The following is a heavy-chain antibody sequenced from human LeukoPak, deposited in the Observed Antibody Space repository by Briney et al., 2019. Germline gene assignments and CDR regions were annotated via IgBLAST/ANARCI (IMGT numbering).Heavy chain of an antibody. CDR1: GGSISSGSYY. Sequence: SQTLALTCTVSGGSISSGSYYWSWIRQPAGKGLEWIGRIYTSGSTNYNPSLKSRVTISVDTSKNQFSLKLSSVTAADTAVYYCARVTTGGYYNCWGQGTLVTVSS. D-gene: IGHD3-22*01. CDR2: IYTSGST. J-gene: IGHJ4*02. V-gene: IGHV4-61*02. CDR3: ARVTTGGYYNC.